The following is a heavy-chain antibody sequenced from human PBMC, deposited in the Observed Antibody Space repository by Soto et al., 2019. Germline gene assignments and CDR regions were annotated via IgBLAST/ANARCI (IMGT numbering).Heavy chain of an antibody. Sequence: SETLSLTCTVSGGSISSSSYYWGWIRQPPGKGLEWIGSIYYSGSTYYNPSLKSRVTISVDTSKNQFSLKLSSVTAADTAVYYCARQGWLRSAFDYWGQGTLVTVSS. V-gene: IGHV4-39*01. J-gene: IGHJ4*02. D-gene: IGHD5-12*01. CDR1: GGSISSSSYY. CDR3: ARQGWLRSAFDY. CDR2: IYYSGST.